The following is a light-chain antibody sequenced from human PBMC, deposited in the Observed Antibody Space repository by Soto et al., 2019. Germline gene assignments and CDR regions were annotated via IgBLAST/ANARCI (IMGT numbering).Light chain of an antibody. CDR2: AAS. CDR3: QQSYSTPVT. J-gene: IGKJ2*01. CDR1: QTIRRN. Sequence: DIQMTQSPSSLSASVGDRVTITCRASQTIRRNLNWYQQKPGKVPQLLIFAASSLQSGVPSRFSGSGSGTDFTLIISSLQPEDFATYYCQQSYSTPVTFGQGTKLEIK. V-gene: IGKV1-39*01.